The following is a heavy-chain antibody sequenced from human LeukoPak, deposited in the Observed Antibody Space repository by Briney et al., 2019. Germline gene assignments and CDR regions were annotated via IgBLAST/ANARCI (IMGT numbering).Heavy chain of an antibody. V-gene: IGHV3-23*01. D-gene: IGHD1-26*01. J-gene: IGHJ4*02. CDR2: ISGSGGST. CDR3: AKGGQPLLRLIRYFEY. Sequence: GGSLRLSCAASGFTFSSYAMSWVRQAPGKGLEWVSGISGSGGSTYYADSVKGRFTISRDNSKNTPYLQMNSLRAEDTAVYYCAKGGQPLLRLIRYFEYWGQGTLVTVSS. CDR1: GFTFSSYA.